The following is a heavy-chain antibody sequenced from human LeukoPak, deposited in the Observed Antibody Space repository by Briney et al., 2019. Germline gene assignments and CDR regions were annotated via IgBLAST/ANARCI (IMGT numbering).Heavy chain of an antibody. CDR3: ARDWVTTSYSWFDP. Sequence: PGGSLRLSCAASGFTFSSYWMSWVRQAPGKGLEWVANIKQDGSEKYYVDSVKGRFTISRDNAKNSLYLQMNSLRAEDTAVYYCARDWVTTSYSWFDPWGQGTLVTVSS. CDR1: GFTFSSYW. V-gene: IGHV3-7*01. D-gene: IGHD4-17*01. CDR2: IKQDGSEK. J-gene: IGHJ5*02.